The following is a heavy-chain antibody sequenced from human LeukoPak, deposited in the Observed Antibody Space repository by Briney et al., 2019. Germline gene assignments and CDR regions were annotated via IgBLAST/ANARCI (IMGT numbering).Heavy chain of an antibody. CDR3: ARDGTYYYGSGTPLTGYNWFDP. CDR2: IYTSGST. Sequence: SETLSLTCTVSGGSISSSYYYWGWIRQPPGKGLEWIGRIYTSGSTNYNPSLKSRVTISVDTSKNQFSLKLSSVTAADTAVYYCARDGTYYYGSGTPLTGYNWFDPWGQGTLVTVSS. V-gene: IGHV4-39*07. J-gene: IGHJ5*02. CDR1: GGSISSSYYY. D-gene: IGHD3-10*01.